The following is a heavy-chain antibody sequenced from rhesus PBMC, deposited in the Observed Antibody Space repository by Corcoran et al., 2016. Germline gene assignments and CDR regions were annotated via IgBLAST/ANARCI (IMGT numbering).Heavy chain of an antibody. J-gene: IGHJ4*01. Sequence: EVQLVQSGAEVKKPGASVKISCKASGYTFTDYYLHWVRQAPGKGLEWMGRVDPEAGEAIHAQKFQDRVTITADTSTDTAYMDLSSLRSEDTAVYYCATGRVLGAAGPDSYFDYWGQGVLVTVSS. CDR1: GYTFTDYY. D-gene: IGHD6-13*01. CDR3: ATGRVLGAAGPDSYFDY. V-gene: IGHV1-111*02. CDR2: VDPEAGEA.